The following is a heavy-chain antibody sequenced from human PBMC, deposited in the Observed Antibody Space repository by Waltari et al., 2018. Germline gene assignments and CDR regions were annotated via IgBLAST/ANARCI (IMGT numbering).Heavy chain of an antibody. J-gene: IGHJ4*02. CDR3: ADVGITATDS. V-gene: IGHV3-72*01. D-gene: IGHD1-26*01. CDR1: ESTFSDHY. CDR2: IKSKAANYFT. Sequence: EGQLVASGGGLVQTGGSLRLSCPASESTFSDHYMDWVRQAPGKGLELIGQIKSKAANYFTIYAASVKGRFTNSREDSKTSLYLQMNDLKTEDTARYYCADVGITATDSWGPGTVVTVSS.